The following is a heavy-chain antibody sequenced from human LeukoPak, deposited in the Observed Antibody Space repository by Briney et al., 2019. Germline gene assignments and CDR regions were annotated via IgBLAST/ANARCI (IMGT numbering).Heavy chain of an antibody. D-gene: IGHD2-15*01. J-gene: IGHJ4*02. Sequence: ASVKVSCKASGYTFTSYGVSWVRQAPGQGLEWMGWINAGNGNTKYSQEFQGRVTITRDTSASTAYMELSSLRSEDMAVYYCARDERYCSGGSCSDYGDYGGYFDYWGQGTLVTVSS. V-gene: IGHV1-3*03. CDR1: GYTFTSYG. CDR3: ARDERYCSGGSCSDYGDYGGYFDY. CDR2: INAGNGNT.